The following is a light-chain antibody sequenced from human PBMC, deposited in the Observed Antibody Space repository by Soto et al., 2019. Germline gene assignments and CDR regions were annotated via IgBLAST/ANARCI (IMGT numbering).Light chain of an antibody. Sequence: QSVLTQPPSASGTPGQRVSISCSGSSSNIESNAVSWYQQLPGTAPKLLIYSYNQRPSGVPDRFSASKSGTSASLAISGLQSEDEADYYCAAWDDSLKGLVFGGGTKLTVL. CDR2: SYN. CDR3: AAWDDSLKGLV. V-gene: IGLV1-44*01. J-gene: IGLJ3*02. CDR1: SSNIESNA.